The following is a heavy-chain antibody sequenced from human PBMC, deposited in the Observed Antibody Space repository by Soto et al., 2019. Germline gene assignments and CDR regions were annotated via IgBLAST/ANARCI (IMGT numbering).Heavy chain of an antibody. CDR1: GGSVSSTNW. Sequence: SETLSLTCAVSGGSVSSTNWWGWVRQSPGKGLEWIGDIYHIGSTNYNPSLRGRVTISVDKSNNQFSLTLKYVTAADTAVYYCARLSAYYQSLDPWGPANLVTVGS. V-gene: IGHV4-4*02. J-gene: IGHJ5*02. CDR3: ARLSAYYQSLDP. CDR2: IYHIGST. D-gene: IGHD3-22*01.